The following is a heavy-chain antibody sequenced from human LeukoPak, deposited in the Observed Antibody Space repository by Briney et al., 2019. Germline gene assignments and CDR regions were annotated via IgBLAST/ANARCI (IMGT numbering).Heavy chain of an antibody. J-gene: IGHJ4*02. Sequence: ASVKVSCKASGYTFTTYSIHWVRQAPGQGLEWMGWITPNSGGTNYAQKFQGRVTMTRDTSISTAYMELSRLRSDDTAAYSCARGRGGGYFDFWGQGTLVTVSS. V-gene: IGHV1-2*02. D-gene: IGHD2-15*01. CDR3: ARGRGGGYFDF. CDR2: ITPNSGGT. CDR1: GYTFTTYS.